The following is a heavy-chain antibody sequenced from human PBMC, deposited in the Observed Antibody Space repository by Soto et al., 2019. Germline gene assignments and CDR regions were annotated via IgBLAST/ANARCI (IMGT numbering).Heavy chain of an antibody. V-gene: IGHV1-8*01. Sequence: ASVKVSCKASGYTFTSYDINWVRQATGQGLEWMGWMNPNSGNTGYAQKFQGRVTMTRNTSISTAYMELSSLRSEDTAVYYCARGGLRYFDWLFTRDYSYYYMYVWGKGTTVTVS. CDR2: MNPNSGNT. D-gene: IGHD3-9*01. CDR1: GYTFTSYD. J-gene: IGHJ6*03. CDR3: ARGGLRYFDWLFTRDYSYYYMYV.